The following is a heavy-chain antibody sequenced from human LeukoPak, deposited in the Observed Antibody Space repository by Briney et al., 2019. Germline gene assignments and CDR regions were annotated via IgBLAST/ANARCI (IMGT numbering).Heavy chain of an antibody. CDR3: ARSRYSSGTYYFDY. CDR1: GYSISSGYY. CDR2: IYHSGVT. Sequence: PSETLSLTCSVSGYSISSGYYWGWIRQPPGKGLEWIASIYHSGVTYHNPSLMSRITISVDTSKNQFSLELSSVTAADTAVYYCARSRYSSGTYYFDYWGQGTLVTVSS. D-gene: IGHD3-10*01. J-gene: IGHJ4*02. V-gene: IGHV4-38-2*02.